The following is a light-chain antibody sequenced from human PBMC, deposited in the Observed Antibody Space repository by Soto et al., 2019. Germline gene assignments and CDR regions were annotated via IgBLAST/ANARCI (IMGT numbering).Light chain of an antibody. CDR3: QSYDSGLSGYV. CDR2: GNT. CDR1: RSNIGAGHD. J-gene: IGLJ1*01. V-gene: IGLV1-40*01. Sequence: QSVLTQPPSVSGAPGQRVTISCSGSRSNIGAGHDVHWYQQVPGSAPKLLIFGNTNRPSGVPDRYSGSKSGTSASLAITGLQAEDEADYYCQSYDSGLSGYVFGTGTKLTVL.